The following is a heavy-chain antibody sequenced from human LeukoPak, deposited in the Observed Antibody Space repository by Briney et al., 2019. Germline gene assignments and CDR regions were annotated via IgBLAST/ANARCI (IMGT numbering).Heavy chain of an antibody. J-gene: IGHJ3*02. CDR2: IYYSGST. CDR1: GGSISSYY. Sequence: PSETLSLTCTVSGGSISSYYWSWIRQPPGNRLEWIGYIYYSGSTNYNPSLKSRVTISVDTSKNQFSLKLSSVTAADTAVYYCAGDFRYYDSSGYYAFDIWGQGTTVTVSS. V-gene: IGHV4-59*01. CDR3: AGDFRYYDSSGYYAFDI. D-gene: IGHD3-22*01.